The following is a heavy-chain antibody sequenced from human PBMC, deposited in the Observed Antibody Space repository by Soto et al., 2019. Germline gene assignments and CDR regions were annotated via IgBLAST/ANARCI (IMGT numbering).Heavy chain of an antibody. V-gene: IGHV3-23*01. D-gene: IGHD2-2*01. CDR1: GFTFTNFA. J-gene: IGHJ4*02. CDR3: AKGYCSSTSCSFDY. Sequence: PGGSLRLSCXASGFTFTNFAMNWVRQAPGKGLEWVSVISGTGDTTYNADSVKGRFTISRDNSMNTAFLQMNSLRAEDTALYYCAKGYCSSTSCSFDYWGQGTLVTVSS. CDR2: ISGTGDTT.